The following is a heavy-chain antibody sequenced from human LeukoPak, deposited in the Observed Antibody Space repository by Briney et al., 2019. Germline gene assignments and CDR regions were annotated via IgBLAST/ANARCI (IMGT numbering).Heavy chain of an antibody. CDR1: GGSFSGYY. V-gene: IGHV4-34*01. D-gene: IGHD2-8*01. Sequence: SETLSLTCAVYGGSFSGYYWSRIRQPPGKGLEWIGEINHSGSTNYNPSLKSRVTISVDTSKNQFSLKLSSVTAADTAVYYCARNGWSYYFDYWGQGTLVTVSS. CDR3: ARNGWSYYFDY. J-gene: IGHJ4*02. CDR2: INHSGST.